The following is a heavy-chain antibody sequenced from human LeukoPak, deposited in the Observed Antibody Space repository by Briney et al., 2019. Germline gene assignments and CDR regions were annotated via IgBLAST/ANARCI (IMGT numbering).Heavy chain of an antibody. V-gene: IGHV1-69*13. CDR3: AREGRAYRYSSSWYPTPSWFDP. D-gene: IGHD6-13*01. Sequence: SVKVSCKASGGTFSSYAINWVRQAPGQGLEWMGGIIPIFGTANYAQKFQGRVTITADESTRTAYMEVSSLRAEDTAVYYCAREGRAYRYSSSWYPTPSWFDPWGQGTLVTVSS. J-gene: IGHJ5*02. CDR1: GGTFSSYA. CDR2: IIPIFGTA.